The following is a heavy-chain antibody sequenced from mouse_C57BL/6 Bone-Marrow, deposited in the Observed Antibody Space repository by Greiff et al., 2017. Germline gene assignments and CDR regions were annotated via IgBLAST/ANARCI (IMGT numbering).Heavy chain of an antibody. D-gene: IGHD2-10*01. V-gene: IGHV5-6*01. CDR3: ARQATLPFYAMDY. CDR1: GFTFSSYG. J-gene: IGHJ4*01. Sequence: EVQLVESGGDLVKPGGSLKLSCAASGFTFSSYGMSWVRQTPDKRLEWVATISSGGSYTYYPDSVKGRFTISRDNAKNTLYLQMSSLKSEDTAMYYCARQATLPFYAMDYWGQGTSVTVSS. CDR2: ISSGGSYT.